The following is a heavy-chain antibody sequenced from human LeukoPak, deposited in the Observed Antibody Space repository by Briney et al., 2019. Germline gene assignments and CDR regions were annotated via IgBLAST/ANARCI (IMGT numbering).Heavy chain of an antibody. D-gene: IGHD3-22*01. J-gene: IGHJ4*02. Sequence: ASVKVSCKASGYTFTSYDINWVRQAAGQGLEWMGWMNPNSGNTGYAQRFQGRVTMTRNTSISTAYMELSGLRSEDTAVYYCARGGYSTPSYYFDYWGQGTLVTVSS. CDR3: ARGGYSTPSYYFDY. V-gene: IGHV1-8*01. CDR2: MNPNSGNT. CDR1: GYTFTSYD.